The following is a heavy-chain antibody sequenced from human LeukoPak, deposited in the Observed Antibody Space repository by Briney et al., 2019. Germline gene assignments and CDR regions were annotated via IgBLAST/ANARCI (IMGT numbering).Heavy chain of an antibody. Sequence: SETLSLTCTVSGGSISSYYWSWIRQPPGKGLEWIGYIYYSGSTNYNPSLKSRVTISVDTSRNQFSLKLSSATAADTAVYYCARVLYSSSKQYYFDYWGQGTLVTVSS. CDR1: GGSISSYY. V-gene: IGHV4-59*01. D-gene: IGHD6-6*01. CDR3: ARVLYSSSKQYYFDY. J-gene: IGHJ4*02. CDR2: IYYSGST.